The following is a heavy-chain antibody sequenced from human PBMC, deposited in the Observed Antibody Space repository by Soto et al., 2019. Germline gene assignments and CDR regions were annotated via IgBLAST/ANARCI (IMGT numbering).Heavy chain of an antibody. CDR3: ASRSKGDYDFWSGYYYYYYGMDV. Sequence: QPPGKGLEWIGSIYYSGSTYYNPSLKSRVTISVDTSKNQFSLKLSSVTAADTAVYYCASRSKGDYDFWSGYYYYYYGMDVWGQGTTVTVSS. CDR2: IYYSGST. J-gene: IGHJ6*02. V-gene: IGHV4-39*01. D-gene: IGHD3-3*01.